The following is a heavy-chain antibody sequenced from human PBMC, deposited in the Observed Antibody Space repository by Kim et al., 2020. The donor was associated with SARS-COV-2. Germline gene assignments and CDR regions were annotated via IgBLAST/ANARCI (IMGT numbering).Heavy chain of an antibody. CDR2: ISSTSTYI. D-gene: IGHD5-18*01. J-gene: IGHJ4*02. Sequence: GGSLRLSCATSGFTFTTYTMNWVRQAPGKGLEWVSSISSTSTYIYYADSVKGRFTISRDNAKNSLYLQMNSLRAEDTAVYYCARGRYSYGIDYWGQGTLV. V-gene: IGHV3-21*01. CDR1: GFTFTTYT. CDR3: ARGRYSYGIDY.